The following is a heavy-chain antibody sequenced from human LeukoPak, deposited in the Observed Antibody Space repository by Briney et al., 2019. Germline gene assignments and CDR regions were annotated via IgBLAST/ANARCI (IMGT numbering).Heavy chain of an antibody. J-gene: IGHJ5*02. CDR1: GFIFSNYW. D-gene: IGHD4/OR15-4a*01. CDR2: IKQDGSEK. V-gene: IGHV3-7*01. Sequence: GGSLRLSCAASGFIFSNYWMSWVRQAPGQGLEWVANIKQDGSEKNYVDSVKGGFSISRDNAKNSLFLQMNSLRAQGTAFYYCGYGACWFDPWGQGTLVTVSS. CDR3: GYGACWFDP.